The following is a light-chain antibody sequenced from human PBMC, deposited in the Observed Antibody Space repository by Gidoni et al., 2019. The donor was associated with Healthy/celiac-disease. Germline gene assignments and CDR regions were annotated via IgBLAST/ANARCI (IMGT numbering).Light chain of an antibody. CDR1: QSISSY. CDR3: QQSYRTLYT. V-gene: IGKV1-39*01. J-gene: IGKJ2*01. Sequence: DIQMTQSPSSLSASVGDRVTIPCRASQSISSYLNWYQQKPGKAPKLLIYAASSLQSGVPSRFSGSGSGTDFTLTISSLQPEDFATYYCQQSYRTLYTFGQGTKLEIK. CDR2: AAS.